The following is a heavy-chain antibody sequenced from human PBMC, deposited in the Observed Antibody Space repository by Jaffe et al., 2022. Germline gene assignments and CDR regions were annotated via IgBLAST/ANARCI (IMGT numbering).Heavy chain of an antibody. D-gene: IGHD6-13*01. CDR1: GGSFSGYY. V-gene: IGHV4-34*01. J-gene: IGHJ5*02. CDR2: INHSGST. Sequence: QVQLQQWGAGLLKPSETLSLTCAVYGGSFSGYYWSWIRQPPGKGLEWIGEINHSGSTNYNPSLKSRVTISVDTSKNQFSLKLSSVTAADTAVYYCARSVVRSSSWYRVAGWFDPWGQGTLVTVSS. CDR3: ARSVVRSSSWYRVAGWFDP.